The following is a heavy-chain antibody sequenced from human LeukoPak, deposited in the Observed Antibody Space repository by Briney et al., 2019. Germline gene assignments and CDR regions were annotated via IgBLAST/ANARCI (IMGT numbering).Heavy chain of an antibody. CDR2: INHSGST. CDR3: ARYRYSGYDYDAFDI. D-gene: IGHD5-12*01. J-gene: IGHJ3*02. Sequence: SETLSLTCAVYGGSFSGYYWSWIRQPPGKGLEWIGEINHSGSTNYNPSLKSRVTISVDTSKNQFSLKLSSVTAADTAVYYCARYRYSGYDYDAFDIWGQGTMVTVSS. V-gene: IGHV4-34*01. CDR1: GGSFSGYY.